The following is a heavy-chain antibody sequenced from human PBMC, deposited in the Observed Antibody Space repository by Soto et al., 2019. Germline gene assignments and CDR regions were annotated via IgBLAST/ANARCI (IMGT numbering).Heavy chain of an antibody. D-gene: IGHD6-13*01. Sequence: QVRLVESGGGVVQPGRSLRLSFATSGFTFRRDGMHWVRQAPGKGLEWVAVISYDGRNRYYADSVKGRFAISRDDFKNTLYLQMNSLRAEDTAVYYCAKDRSNSWTFDYWGLGALVTVSS. V-gene: IGHV3-30*18. CDR1: GFTFRRDG. CDR2: ISYDGRNR. J-gene: IGHJ4*02. CDR3: AKDRSNSWTFDY.